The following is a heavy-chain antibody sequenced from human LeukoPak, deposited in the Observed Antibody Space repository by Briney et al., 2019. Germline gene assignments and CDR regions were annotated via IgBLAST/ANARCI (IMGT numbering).Heavy chain of an antibody. V-gene: IGHV3-30*18. CDR2: LSYDGSNK. Sequence: GRSLRLSCAASEFTFSSYGMHWVRQAPCKGLEWVAGLSYDGSNKYYADSVKGRFTISRDNSKNTLYLQMNSLRAEDTAVYYCAKIGRRYGSGNPGEIDYWGQGTLVTVSS. D-gene: IGHD3-10*01. J-gene: IGHJ4*02. CDR1: EFTFSSYG. CDR3: AKIGRRYGSGNPGEIDY.